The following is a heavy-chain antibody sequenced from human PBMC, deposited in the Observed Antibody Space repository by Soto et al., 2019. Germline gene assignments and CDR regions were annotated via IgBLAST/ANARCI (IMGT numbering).Heavy chain of an antibody. D-gene: IGHD1-1*01. CDR3: SRGVTKRYYYGMDV. J-gene: IGHJ6*02. CDR2: ISGSGGST. Sequence: PGGSLRLSCAASGFTFSSYAMSWVRQAPGKGLEWVSAISGSGGSTYYADSVKGRFTISRDNSKNTLYLQMNSLRAEDTAVYYCSRGVTKRYYYGMDVWGQGTTVTVSS. CDR1: GFTFSSYA. V-gene: IGHV3-23*01.